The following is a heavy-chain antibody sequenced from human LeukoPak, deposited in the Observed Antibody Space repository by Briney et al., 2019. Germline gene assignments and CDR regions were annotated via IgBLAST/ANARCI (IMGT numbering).Heavy chain of an antibody. V-gene: IGHV1-46*01. CDR1: GYTFTSYY. Sequence: ASVKVSCKASGYTFTSYYMHWVRQAPGQGLEWMGIINPSGGSTSYAQKFQGRVTMTRDTSTSTVYMELSSLRSEDTAVYYCARASPYYYGSGSYYTTDAFDIWGQGTMVTVSS. CDR2: INPSGGST. J-gene: IGHJ3*02. D-gene: IGHD3-10*01. CDR3: ARASPYYYGSGSYYTTDAFDI.